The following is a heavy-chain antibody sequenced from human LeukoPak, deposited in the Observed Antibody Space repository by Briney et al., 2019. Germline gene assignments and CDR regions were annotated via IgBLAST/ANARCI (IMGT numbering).Heavy chain of an antibody. J-gene: IGHJ4*02. D-gene: IGHD6-19*01. CDR1: GFTASTYA. Sequence: GGSLRLSCAASGFTASTYAMSWVRQAPGKGLEWVSGISGSGGRTYYADSVKGRFTISRDNSKNTLYLQMNRLRAEDTAVYYCAKDQGDYSSGWSIFDYWGQGSLVTVSS. V-gene: IGHV3-23*01. CDR3: AKDQGDYSSGWSIFDY. CDR2: ISGSGGRT.